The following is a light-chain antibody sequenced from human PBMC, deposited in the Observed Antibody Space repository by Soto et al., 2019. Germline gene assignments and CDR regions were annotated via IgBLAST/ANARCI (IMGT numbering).Light chain of an antibody. CDR1: QSVPYNY. CDR2: SAS. V-gene: IGKV3-20*01. CDR3: QQYGSSPQT. J-gene: IGKJ1*01. Sequence: EIVLTQSPGTLSLSPGERATLSCRASQSVPYNYLAWYQQRPGQAPRLLVSSASHRPAGIPDRFSGSGSGTDFTLIISGLEPEDFAVYYCQQYGSSPQTFDQGTTVEIK.